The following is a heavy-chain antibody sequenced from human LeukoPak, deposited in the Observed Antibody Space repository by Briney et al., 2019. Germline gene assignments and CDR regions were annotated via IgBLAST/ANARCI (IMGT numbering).Heavy chain of an antibody. V-gene: IGHV4-59*01. J-gene: IGHJ6*03. Sequence: SETLSLTCTVSGGSISSYYWSWIRQPPGKGLEWIGYIYYSGSTNYNPSLKSRVTISVDTSKNQFSLKLSSVTAADTGVYYCAKSAGGYYYYYMDVWGKGTTVTVSS. D-gene: IGHD3-10*01. CDR1: GGSISSYY. CDR3: AKSAGGYYYYYMDV. CDR2: IYYSGST.